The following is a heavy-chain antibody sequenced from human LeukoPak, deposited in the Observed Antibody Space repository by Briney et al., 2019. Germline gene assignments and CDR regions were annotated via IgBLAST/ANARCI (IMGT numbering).Heavy chain of an antibody. Sequence: PGGSLRLSCAASGFTFSSYVMSWVRQAPGKGLEWVSAISGSGGSTYYADSVKGRFTISRDNSKNTLYLQMNSLRAEDTAVYYCAKVISGPNYYYGMDVWGQGTTVTVSS. D-gene: IGHD2-8*02. CDR2: ISGSGGST. CDR1: GFTFSSYV. J-gene: IGHJ6*02. CDR3: AKVISGPNYYYGMDV. V-gene: IGHV3-23*01.